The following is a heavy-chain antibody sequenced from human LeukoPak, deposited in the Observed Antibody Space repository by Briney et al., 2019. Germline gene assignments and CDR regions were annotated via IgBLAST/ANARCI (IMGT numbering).Heavy chain of an antibody. CDR3: ARAPNWRFDH. CDR2: SYSDGTK. J-gene: IGHJ4*02. Sequence: PGGYLRLSCAASGFSVSSIYMNWGRQAPGKGVEWVSVSYSDGTKYYADSVKGRFAISRDDSKNTLYLHMNSLRAEDTAVYYCARAPNWRFDHWGQGTLVTVSS. V-gene: IGHV3-53*01. D-gene: IGHD1-1*01. CDR1: GFSVSSIY.